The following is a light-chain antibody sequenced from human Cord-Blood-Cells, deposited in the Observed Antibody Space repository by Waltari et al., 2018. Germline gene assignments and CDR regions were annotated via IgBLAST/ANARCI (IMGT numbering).Light chain of an antibody. CDR2: EVS. CDR3: SSYAGSNNWV. J-gene: IGLJ3*02. V-gene: IGLV2-8*01. CDR1: SSDVGGYNY. Sequence: QSALTQPPSASGSPGQSVTISCTGTSSDVGGYNYVSWYQQHPGKAPKRMTDEVSKRPSGVPDRFSGSKSGNTADLTVSGLQAEDEADYYCSSYAGSNNWVFGGGTKLTVL.